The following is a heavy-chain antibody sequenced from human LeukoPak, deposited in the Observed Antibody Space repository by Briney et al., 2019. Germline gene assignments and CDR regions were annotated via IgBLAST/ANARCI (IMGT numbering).Heavy chain of an antibody. D-gene: IGHD1-26*01. CDR1: GGSFSGYY. CDR2: INHSGST. Sequence: TSETLSLTCAVYGGSFSGYYWSWIRQPPGKGLEWIGEINHSGSTNYNPSLKSRVTISVDTSKNQFSLKLSSVTAADTAVYYCARGFGGSYHFDYWGQGTLVTVSS. J-gene: IGHJ4*02. CDR3: ARGFGGSYHFDY. V-gene: IGHV4-34*01.